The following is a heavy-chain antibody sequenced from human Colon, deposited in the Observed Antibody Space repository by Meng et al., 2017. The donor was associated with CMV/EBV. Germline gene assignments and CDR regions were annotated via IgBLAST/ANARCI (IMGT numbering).Heavy chain of an antibody. CDR2: ISHSGSS. Sequence: QVQLQQWGAGLLRPSEXLSLTCAGSGGSFSAYHRTWIRQPPGKGLEWIGEISHSGSSNYTPSLKSRITISVDTSKNQFSLNLNSVTAADTAVYYCATGSSQAWELLHYWGQGTLVTVSA. CDR3: ATGSSQAWELLHY. CDR1: GGSFSAYH. D-gene: IGHD1-26*01. J-gene: IGHJ4*02. V-gene: IGHV4-34*02.